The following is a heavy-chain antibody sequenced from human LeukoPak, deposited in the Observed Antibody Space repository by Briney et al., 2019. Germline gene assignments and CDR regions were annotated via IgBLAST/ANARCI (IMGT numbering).Heavy chain of an antibody. J-gene: IGHJ4*02. CDR3: ARDGNGDYERVVDY. CDR1: GFTFSSYA. CDR2: ISGSGGST. V-gene: IGHV3-23*01. Sequence: QAGGSLRLSCAASGFTFSSYAMSWVRQAPGKGLEWVSAISGSGGSTYYADSVKGWFTISRDNSKNTLYLQMNSLRAEDTAVYYCARDGNGDYERVVDYWGQGTLVTVSS. D-gene: IGHD4-17*01.